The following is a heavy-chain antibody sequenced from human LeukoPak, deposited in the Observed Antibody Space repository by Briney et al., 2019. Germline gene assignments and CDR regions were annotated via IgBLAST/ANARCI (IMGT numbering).Heavy chain of an antibody. Sequence: GASVKVSCKASRGTLSSYAISWVRQAPRQGREWMGRIIPILGIANYAQKSQGRVTITPDKSTRTAYMELRSLRSEDTAVYYCARDQGRLGRYSGQTIEAGWGQGNLVTVSS. CDR3: ARDQGRLGRYSGQTIEAG. CDR1: RGTLSSYA. CDR2: IIPILGIA. J-gene: IGHJ4*02. D-gene: IGHD5-12*01. V-gene: IGHV1-69*04.